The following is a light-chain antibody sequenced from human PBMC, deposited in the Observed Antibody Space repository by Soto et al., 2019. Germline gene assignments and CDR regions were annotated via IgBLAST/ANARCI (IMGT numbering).Light chain of an antibody. Sequence: QSVLTQPPSASGTPGQTVIISCSGGTSNIGSNTVSWYHQLPGTAPKVLIYTNNQRPSGVSDRFSGSKSGTSASLAIRGLQSDDEADYYCAAWDDNLHGLLFGGGTQLTVL. J-gene: IGLJ2*01. CDR2: TNN. V-gene: IGLV1-44*01. CDR3: AAWDDNLHGLL. CDR1: TSNIGSNT.